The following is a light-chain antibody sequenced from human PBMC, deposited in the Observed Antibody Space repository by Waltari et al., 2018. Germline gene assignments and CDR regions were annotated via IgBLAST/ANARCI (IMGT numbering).Light chain of an antibody. J-gene: IGKJ4*01. V-gene: IGKV1-33*01. CDR1: QAITNY. CDR2: DAS. CDR3: QQFDTLPLT. Sequence: DIQMTQSPSSLSASVGDRVTITCQASQAITNYLNWYQQKPGQAPNLLISDASNLEVGVPSRFRVSGSGTHFTFTINSLQPEDIASYYCQQFDTLPLTFGGGTKVEIK.